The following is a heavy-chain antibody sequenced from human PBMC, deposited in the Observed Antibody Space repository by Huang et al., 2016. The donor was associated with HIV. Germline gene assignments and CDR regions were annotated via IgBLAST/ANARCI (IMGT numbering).Heavy chain of an antibody. J-gene: IGHJ6*03. CDR2: IIPIFSTT. CDR1: GGTFSRYA. Sequence: QVQLVQSGAEVKKPGSSVKVSCKASGGTFSRYAISWVRPAPGPGLDGVGGIIPIFSTTKYAQKFQGRVTITADESTNTAYMELSSLRSEDTAVYYCARATCGDYYYYYYYMDVWGKGTTVTVSS. D-gene: IGHD4-17*01. CDR3: ARATCGDYYYYYYYMDV. V-gene: IGHV1-69*13.